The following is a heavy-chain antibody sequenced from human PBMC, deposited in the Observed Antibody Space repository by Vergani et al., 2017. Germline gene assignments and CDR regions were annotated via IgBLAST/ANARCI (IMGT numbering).Heavy chain of an antibody. CDR3: AREPLAYCGGDCYRNAFDI. CDR1: GFPFSSYG. Sequence: QVQLVESGGGVVQPGRSLRLSCAASGFPFSSYGMHWVRQAPGKGLEWVAVIWYDGSNKYYADSVKGRFTISRDNSKNTLYLQMNSLRAEDTAVYYCAREPLAYCGGDCYRNAFDIWGQGTMVTVSS. V-gene: IGHV3-33*01. D-gene: IGHD2-21*01. J-gene: IGHJ3*02. CDR2: IWYDGSNK.